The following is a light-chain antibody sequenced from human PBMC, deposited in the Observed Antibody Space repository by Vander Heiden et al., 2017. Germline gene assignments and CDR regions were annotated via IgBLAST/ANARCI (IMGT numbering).Light chain of an antibody. CDR3: QQYYSYPLT. J-gene: IGKJ4*01. Sequence: AIRMTQSPSPFSASTGDRVTITCRASQGISSYLAWYQQKPGKAPKPLIYAASTLQSGVPSGFSGSGSGTDFTLTISCLQSEDFATYYCQQYYSYPLTFGGGTKVEIK. V-gene: IGKV1-8*01. CDR2: AAS. CDR1: QGISSY.